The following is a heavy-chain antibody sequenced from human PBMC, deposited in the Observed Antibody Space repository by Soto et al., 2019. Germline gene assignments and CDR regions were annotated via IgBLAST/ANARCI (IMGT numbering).Heavy chain of an antibody. V-gene: IGHV1-69*01. Sequence: VQMMQSGAEVKKPGSSVKVSCKASGGTFSSYAISWVLQAPGQGLEWMGGIIPSVGSANYAQKFQGRVTITADESTSTAYMALSSLRSEDTALYYCARSQGSSTSLEIYYYYYYGMDVWGQGTTVTVSS. CDR3: ARSQGSSTSLEIYYYYYYGMDV. D-gene: IGHD2-2*01. J-gene: IGHJ6*02. CDR2: IIPSVGSA. CDR1: GGTFSSYA.